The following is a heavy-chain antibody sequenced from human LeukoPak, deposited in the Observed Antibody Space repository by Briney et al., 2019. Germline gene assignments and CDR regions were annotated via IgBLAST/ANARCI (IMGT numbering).Heavy chain of an antibody. J-gene: IGHJ3*02. V-gene: IGHV3-48*03. D-gene: IGHD6-6*01. CDR2: ISSSGNTI. CDR1: EFTFTSYE. CDR3: ARGPSIAARYDAFDI. Sequence: GGSLILSCAASEFTFTSYELNWVRQAPGKGLEWVSYISSSGNTISYADSVKGRFTISRDNAKNSLYLQVISLRAEDTAVYYCARGPSIAARYDAFDIWGQGTMVTVSS.